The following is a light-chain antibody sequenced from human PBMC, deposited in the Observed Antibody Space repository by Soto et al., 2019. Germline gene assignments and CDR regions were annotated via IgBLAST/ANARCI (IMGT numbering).Light chain of an antibody. Sequence: EIVSTQSPATLSLSPGERATLSCRASQSIGLAIAWYQHKPGQAPRLLIFDASQRATGIPARFRGSGSGTDFTLSISSLEPEDFAVYYCQQRTDRPPWTFGQGTNVDIK. CDR2: DAS. J-gene: IGKJ1*01. V-gene: IGKV3-11*01. CDR1: QSIGLA. CDR3: QQRTDRPPWT.